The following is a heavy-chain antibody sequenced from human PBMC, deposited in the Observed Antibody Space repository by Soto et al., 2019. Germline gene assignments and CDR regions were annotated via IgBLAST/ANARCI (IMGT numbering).Heavy chain of an antibody. CDR2: IYSGGST. V-gene: IGHV3-53*01. J-gene: IGHJ5*02. CDR3: AKGNKLVGFDP. CDR1: GFTVSSNY. D-gene: IGHD1-1*01. Sequence: GGSLRLSCAASGFTVSSNYMSWVRQAPGKGLEWVSVIYSGGSTYYADSVKDRFTISRDNSKNTVYLQMNSLRAEDTAVYYCAKGNKLVGFDPWGQGTLVTVSS.